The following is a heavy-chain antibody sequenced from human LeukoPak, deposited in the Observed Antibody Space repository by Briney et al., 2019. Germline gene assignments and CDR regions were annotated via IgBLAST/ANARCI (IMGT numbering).Heavy chain of an antibody. J-gene: IGHJ4*02. CDR2: MNPNNGNT. D-gene: IGHD2-15*01. CDR1: GYTFTSYD. Sequence: ASVEVSCKASGYTFTSYDISWVRQATGQGLEWMGWMNPNNGNTGYAQKFQGRVTITRNTSISTAYMELSSLRSEDTAVYYCARTCSGGICYPDYWGQGTLVTVSS. V-gene: IGHV1-8*01. CDR3: ARTCSGGICYPDY.